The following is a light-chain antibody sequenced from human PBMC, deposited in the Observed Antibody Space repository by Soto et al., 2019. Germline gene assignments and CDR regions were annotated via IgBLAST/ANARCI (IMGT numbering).Light chain of an antibody. CDR2: EVS. CDR3: SSYAGSNSYV. J-gene: IGLJ1*01. V-gene: IGLV2-8*01. Sequence: HSALTQPPSASGSPGQSVTISCTGTSSDVGGYNYVSWYQQHPGKAPKLMIYEVSKRPSGVPDRFSGSESGNTASLTVSGLQAEDEADYYCSSYAGSNSYVFGTGTKLTVL. CDR1: SSDVGGYNY.